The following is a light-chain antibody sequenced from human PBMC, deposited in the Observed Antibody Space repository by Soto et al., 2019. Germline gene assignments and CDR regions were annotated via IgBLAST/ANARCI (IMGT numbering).Light chain of an antibody. J-gene: IGLJ1*01. V-gene: IGLV1-40*01. CDR2: EVT. Sequence: QSVLTQPPSVSGAPGQRVTISCTGSSSNIGAGFDVHWYQHLPGRAPKLLIFEVTMRPSGISDRFSGSKSASTASLTISGLQAEDEGDYYCASYAGSRTYVFGSGTKLTVL. CDR3: ASYAGSRTYV. CDR1: SSNIGAGFD.